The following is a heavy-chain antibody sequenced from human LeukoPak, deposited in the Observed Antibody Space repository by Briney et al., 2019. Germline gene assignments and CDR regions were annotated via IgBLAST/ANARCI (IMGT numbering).Heavy chain of an antibody. V-gene: IGHV1-2*02. CDR1: GYTFTGYY. CDR2: INPNSGGT. Sequence: ASVKVSCKASGYTFTGYYMHWVRQAPGQGLEWMGWINPNSGGTSYAQKFQGRVTMTRDTSISTAYMELSRLRSDDTAVYYCARQCSSASCYTGDAFDIWGQGTMVTVSS. D-gene: IGHD2-2*02. J-gene: IGHJ3*02. CDR3: ARQCSSASCYTGDAFDI.